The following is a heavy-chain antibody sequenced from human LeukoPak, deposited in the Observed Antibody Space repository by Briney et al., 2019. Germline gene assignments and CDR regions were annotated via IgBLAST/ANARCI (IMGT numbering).Heavy chain of an antibody. CDR2: MYYSGST. CDR3: ARHPRGVDY. V-gene: IGHV4-59*08. D-gene: IGHD3-16*01. J-gene: IGHJ4*02. Sequence: SETLSLTCTVSGGSISNYYWCWIRQPPGKGLEWIGYMYYSGSTNSNPSLKSRVTISLDTSKKQFSRKLSSVTAADTAVYYCARHPRGVDYWGQGTLVTVSS. CDR1: GGSISNYY.